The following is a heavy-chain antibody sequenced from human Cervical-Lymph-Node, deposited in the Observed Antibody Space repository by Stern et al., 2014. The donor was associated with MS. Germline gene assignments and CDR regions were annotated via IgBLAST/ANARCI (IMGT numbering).Heavy chain of an antibody. CDR1: GYTFTSYG. D-gene: IGHD2-2*02. CDR3: ARDIVIVPAAIRWGGNWFDP. J-gene: IGHJ5*02. V-gene: IGHV1-18*01. CDR2: ISAHNGDT. Sequence: QVQLVQSGAEVKKPGASVKVSCKASGYTFTSYGISWVRQAPGQGLEWMGWISAHNGDTEYAQKLQGRVTMTTDTSTSTAYMELRRLRSDDTAIYYCARDIVIVPAAIRWGGNWFDPWGQGTLVTVSS.